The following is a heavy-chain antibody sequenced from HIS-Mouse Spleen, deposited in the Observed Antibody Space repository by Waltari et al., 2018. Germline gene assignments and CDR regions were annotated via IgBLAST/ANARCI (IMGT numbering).Heavy chain of an antibody. CDR1: AVSLSHGSSQ. CDR2: IYYSGSP. CDR3: AREIPYSSSWYDWYFDL. D-gene: IGHD6-13*01. J-gene: IGHJ2*01. V-gene: IGHV4-39*07. Sequence: QLQLQESGPGLVKPSETLSLTCTVSAVSLSHGSSQCGWIRPPPGKGLEGIGSIYYSGSPYYNPSRKSRVTISVDTSKNQFSLKLSSVTAADTAVYYCAREIPYSSSWYDWYFDLWGRGTLVTVSS.